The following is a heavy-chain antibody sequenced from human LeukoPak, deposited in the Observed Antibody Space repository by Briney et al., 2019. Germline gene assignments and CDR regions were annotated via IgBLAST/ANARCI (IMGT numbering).Heavy chain of an antibody. CDR3: TTRITMVRGVIYP. CDR2: IKSKTDGGTT. Sequence: GGSLRLSCAASGFTFSNAWMSWVRQAPGTGLEWVGRIKSKTDGGTTDYAAPVKDRFTISRDDSKNTLYLQMNSLKTEDTAVYYCTTRITMVRGVIYPWGQGTLVTVSS. CDR1: GFTFSNAW. D-gene: IGHD3-10*01. J-gene: IGHJ5*02. V-gene: IGHV3-15*01.